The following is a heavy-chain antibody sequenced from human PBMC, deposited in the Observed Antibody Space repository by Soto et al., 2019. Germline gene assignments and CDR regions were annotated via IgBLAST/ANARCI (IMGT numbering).Heavy chain of an antibody. Sequence: PSETLSLTCTVSGGSISSYYWSWIRQPPGKRLEWIGYIYYSGSTNYNPSLKSRVTISVDTSKNQFSLKLSSVTAADTAVYYCARGYNGDFDYWGQGTLVTVSS. CDR2: IYYSGST. V-gene: IGHV4-59*01. CDR1: GGSISSYY. CDR3: ARGYNGDFDY. J-gene: IGHJ4*02. D-gene: IGHD1-20*01.